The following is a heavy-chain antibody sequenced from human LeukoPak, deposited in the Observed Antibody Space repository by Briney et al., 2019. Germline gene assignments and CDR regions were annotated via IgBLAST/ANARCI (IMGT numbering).Heavy chain of an antibody. V-gene: IGHV4-59*01. CDR1: GGSISSYY. D-gene: IGHD1-26*01. CDR2: IYNSGNT. J-gene: IGHJ3*02. Sequence: SETLSLTCTVSGGSISSYYWSWIRQPPGKGLEWIGYIYNSGNTNYNPSLKSRVTISVDTSKNQYPLKMSSVTAADTAVYYCARDSGGPHSGFEIWGQGTMVTASS. CDR3: ARDSGGPHSGFEI.